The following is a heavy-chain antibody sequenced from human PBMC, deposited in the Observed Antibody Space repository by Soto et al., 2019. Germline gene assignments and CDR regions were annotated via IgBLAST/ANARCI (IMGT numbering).Heavy chain of an antibody. V-gene: IGHV1-18*01. J-gene: IGHJ6*02. D-gene: IGHD3-10*01. CDR1: GYTFTNSG. CDR2: ISTDNGNT. Sequence: GASVKVSSKASGYTFTNSGIRWVRQAPGQGLEWMGWISTDNGNTNYAQHLQGRVSMTTDTSTSTAYMDLRSLRSDDTAVYYCARDQGITTFEVRGPYYYYGMDVWGQGTTVTVSS. CDR3: ARDQGITTFEVRGPYYYYGMDV.